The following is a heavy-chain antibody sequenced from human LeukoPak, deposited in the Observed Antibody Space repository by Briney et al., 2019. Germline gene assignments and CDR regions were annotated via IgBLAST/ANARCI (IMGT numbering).Heavy chain of an antibody. J-gene: IGHJ5*02. CDR2: ISAYNGNT. CDR3: ARDQIITGTTAWFDP. CDR1: GYTFTSYG. D-gene: IGHD1-7*01. V-gene: IGHV1-18*01. Sequence: ASVKVSCKASGYTFTSYGISWVRQAPGQGLEWMGWISAYNGNTNYAQKLQGRVTMTTDTSTSTAYMELRSLRSDDTAVYYCARDQIITGTTAWFDPWGQGTLVTVSS.